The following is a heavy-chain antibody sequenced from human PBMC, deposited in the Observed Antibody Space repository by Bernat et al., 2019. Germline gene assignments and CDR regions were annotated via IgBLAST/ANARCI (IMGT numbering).Heavy chain of an antibody. CDR2: INPNSGGT. J-gene: IGHJ6*02. CDR3: ARNSGSYRGYYYGMDV. D-gene: IGHD1-26*01. V-gene: IGHV1-2*02. CDR1: GYTFTGYY. Sequence: QVQLVQSGAEVKKPGASVKVSCKASGYTFTGYYMHWVRQAPGQGLEWMGWINPNSGGTNYAQKFQGRVTMTRDMSISTAYMELSRLRSDDTAVYYCARNSGSYRGYYYGMDVWGQGTTVTVSS.